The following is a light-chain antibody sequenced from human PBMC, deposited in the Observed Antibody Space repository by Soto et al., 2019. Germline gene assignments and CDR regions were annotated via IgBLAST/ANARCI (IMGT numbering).Light chain of an antibody. CDR2: AAS. V-gene: IGKV1-39*01. CDR3: QQYYDWPIT. Sequence: DIQRTQSTSSLSASVGDTVAITCGASHSISRYLNWYQQKPGKAPKLLIYAASSLQSGVPSRFSGSGSGTEFTLTISSLQSGDFAVYYCQQYYDWPITFGQGTRLENK. J-gene: IGKJ5*01. CDR1: HSISRY.